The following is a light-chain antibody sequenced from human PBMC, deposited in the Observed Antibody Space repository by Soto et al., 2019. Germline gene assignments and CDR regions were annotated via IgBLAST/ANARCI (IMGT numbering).Light chain of an antibody. Sequence: EIVLTQSPGTLSLSPGERATLSCRASQSVSSKYLAWYQQKPGRAPRVLIYGTSIRASGVPERFSGGGSGTDFTLTITRLEPEDFAVYYCHRYSNWQYTFGQGTKLEIK. CDR3: HRYSNWQYT. V-gene: IGKV3-20*01. CDR1: QSVSSKY. CDR2: GTS. J-gene: IGKJ2*01.